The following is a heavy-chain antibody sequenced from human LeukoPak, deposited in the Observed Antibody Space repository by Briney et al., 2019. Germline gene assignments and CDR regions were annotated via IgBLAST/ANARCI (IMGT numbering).Heavy chain of an antibody. CDR1: GFTFSDYW. D-gene: IGHD3-22*01. Sequence: GGSLRLSCSASGFTFSDYWMMWVRQAPGKGLEWVGNIRQDDSEKNYVDSVKGRFTISRDNAKFSLYLQMNSLRDEDTGVYYCAIMHGYYDGSGFWVQWGQGTLVTVSS. V-gene: IGHV3-7*03. CDR2: IRQDDSEK. J-gene: IGHJ4*02. CDR3: AIMHGYYDGSGFWVQ.